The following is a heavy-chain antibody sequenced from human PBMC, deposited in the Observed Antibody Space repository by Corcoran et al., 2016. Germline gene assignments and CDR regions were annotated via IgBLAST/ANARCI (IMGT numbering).Heavy chain of an antibody. J-gene: IGHJ3*02. Sequence: EVQLVESGGGLVKPGRSLRLSCTASGFTFGDYAMSWFRQAPGKGLEWVGFIRSKAYGGTTEYAASVKGRFTISRDDSKSIAYLQMNSLKTEDTAVYYCTRDDSGSCTHYSLDIWGQGTMVTVSS. CDR1: GFTFGDYA. V-gene: IGHV3-49*05. CDR2: IRSKAYGGTT. D-gene: IGHD6-13*01. CDR3: TRDDSGSCTHYSLDI.